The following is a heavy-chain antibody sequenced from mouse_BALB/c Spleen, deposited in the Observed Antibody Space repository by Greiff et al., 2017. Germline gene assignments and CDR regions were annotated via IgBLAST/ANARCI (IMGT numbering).Heavy chain of an antibody. CDR2: IRNKANGYTT. CDR3: ARDRNYYGSSPYAMDY. V-gene: IGHV7-3*02. J-gene: IGHJ4*01. D-gene: IGHD1-1*01. Sequence: EVMLVESGGGLVQPGGSLRLSCATSGFTFTDYYMSWVRQPPGKALEWLGFIRNKANGYTTEYSASVKGRFTISRDNSQSILYLQMNTLRAEDSATYYCARDRNYYGSSPYAMDYWGQGTSVTVSS. CDR1: GFTFTDYY.